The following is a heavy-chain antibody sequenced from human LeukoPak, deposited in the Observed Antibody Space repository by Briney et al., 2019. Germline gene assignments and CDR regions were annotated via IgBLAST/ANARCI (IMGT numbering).Heavy chain of an antibody. CDR1: GASIRSYY. CDR2: MYYSVST. J-gene: IGHJ3*02. D-gene: IGHD2-21*02. Sequence: SETLSLTCTVSGASIRSYYWSWIRKPPGKGLEWIGYMYYSVSTKYNPSLKSRVTISVDTSKNQLSLKLSSVTAADTAVYYCARGGNCGGDCYAHDAFDIWGQGTMVTVSS. CDR3: ARGGNCGGDCYAHDAFDI. V-gene: IGHV4-59*08.